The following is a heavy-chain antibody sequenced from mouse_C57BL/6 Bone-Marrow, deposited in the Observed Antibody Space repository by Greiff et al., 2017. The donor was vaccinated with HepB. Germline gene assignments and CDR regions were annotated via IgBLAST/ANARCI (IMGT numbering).Heavy chain of an antibody. CDR1: GFTFSSYG. CDR3: ARHDAY. CDR2: ISSGGSYT. V-gene: IGHV5-6*01. Sequence: EVQLVESGGDLVKPGGSLKLSCAASGFTFSSYGMSWVRQTPDKRLEWVATISSGGSYTYYPDSVKGRFTISRDNATNTLYLQMSSLKSEDTAMYYCARHDAYWGQGTLVTVSA. J-gene: IGHJ3*01.